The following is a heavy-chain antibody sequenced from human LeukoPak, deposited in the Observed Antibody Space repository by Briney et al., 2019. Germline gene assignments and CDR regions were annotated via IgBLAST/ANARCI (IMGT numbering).Heavy chain of an antibody. CDR3: ARGPPYAPGVLDV. Sequence: PSETLSLTWTVSGGSISSSSYYWGWIREPPGKGLEWIGSIYYSGSTYYNPSLKSRVTISVDTSKNQFSLKLPSVTAADTAVYFCARGPPYAPGVLDVWGKGTTVTISS. J-gene: IGHJ6*04. D-gene: IGHD7-27*01. V-gene: IGHV4-39*01. CDR2: IYYSGST. CDR1: GGSISSSSYY.